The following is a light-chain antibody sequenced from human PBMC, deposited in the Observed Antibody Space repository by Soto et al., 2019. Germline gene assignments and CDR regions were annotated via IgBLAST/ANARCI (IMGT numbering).Light chain of an antibody. Sequence: DIVMTQSPDSLAVSLGEGATINCKSSQNLLYSPNNKNYLAWYQQKPGQPPRLLISWASTRESGVPERFSGSGSGTDFTLTISSRQAEDVAVYYCQKYYSYTLTFGGGTKVEIK. CDR2: WAS. J-gene: IGKJ4*01. CDR3: QKYYSYTLT. V-gene: IGKV4-1*01. CDR1: QNLLYSPNNKNY.